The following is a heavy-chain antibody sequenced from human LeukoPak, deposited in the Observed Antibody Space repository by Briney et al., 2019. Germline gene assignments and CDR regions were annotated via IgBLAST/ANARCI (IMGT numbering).Heavy chain of an antibody. D-gene: IGHD2-15*01. Sequence: GGSLRLSCAVSGFTFSTYSMNWVRQAPGKGLEWVSSISSSSSYIYYADSLKGRFTISRDNAKNSLYLQMNSLRAEDTAVYYCARDYCSGGSCWYMDVWGKGTTVTVSS. CDR1: GFTFSTYS. J-gene: IGHJ6*03. V-gene: IGHV3-21*06. CDR2: ISSSSSYI. CDR3: ARDYCSGGSCWYMDV.